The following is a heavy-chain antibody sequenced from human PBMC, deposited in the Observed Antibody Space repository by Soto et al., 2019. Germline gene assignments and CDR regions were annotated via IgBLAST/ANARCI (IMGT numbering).Heavy chain of an antibody. D-gene: IGHD2-21*02. CDR3: ARSRAYCGGDCPSLFDY. Sequence: EVQLVESGGGLIQPGGSLRLSCAASGFTVSSNYMSWVRQAPGKGLEWVSVIYSGGSTYYADSVKGRFTISRDNSKNTLYLKMNSLRVEDTAVYYCARSRAYCGGDCPSLFDYWGQGTLVTVSS. J-gene: IGHJ4*02. V-gene: IGHV3-53*01. CDR1: GFTVSSNY. CDR2: IYSGGST.